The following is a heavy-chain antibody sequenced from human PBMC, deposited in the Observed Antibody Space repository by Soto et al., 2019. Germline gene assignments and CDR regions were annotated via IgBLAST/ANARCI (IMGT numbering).Heavy chain of an antibody. CDR3: AKARLGGSGWFDP. V-gene: IGHV3-33*06. Sequence: QVQLVESGGGVVQPGRSLRLSCTTSGFTFSTYAMHWVRQAPGKGLEWVALIWYDGSNKYYADSVKGRFTISRDNSKNTLYLQMSSLRAEDTAVYYCAKARLGGSGWFDPWGQGTLVTVSS. J-gene: IGHJ5*02. CDR2: IWYDGSNK. CDR1: GFTFSTYA. D-gene: IGHD3-10*01.